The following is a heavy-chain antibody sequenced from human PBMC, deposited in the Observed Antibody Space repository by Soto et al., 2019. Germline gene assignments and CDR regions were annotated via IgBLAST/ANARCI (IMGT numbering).Heavy chain of an antibody. D-gene: IGHD2-15*01. CDR3: AKDKTPAPDIVVVVAATGWFAP. V-gene: IGHV3-23*01. J-gene: IGHJ5*02. Sequence: GGSLRLSCAASGFTFSSYAMSWVRQAPGKGLEWVSAISGSGGSTYYADSVKGRFTISRDNSKNTLYLQMNSLRAEDTAVYYCAKDKTPAPDIVVVVAATGWFAPWGQGTLVTVSS. CDR2: ISGSGGST. CDR1: GFTFSSYA.